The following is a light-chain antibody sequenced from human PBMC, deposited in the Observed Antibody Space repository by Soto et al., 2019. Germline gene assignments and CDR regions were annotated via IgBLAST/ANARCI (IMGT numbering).Light chain of an antibody. CDR1: QSVSSSY. J-gene: IGKJ1*01. CDR2: GTS. CDR3: QQYGTPPWT. V-gene: IGKV3-20*01. Sequence: EIVLTQSPGTLSSSPGERATLSCRASQSVSSSYLAWYQQKPGQAPRLLIYGTSSRATGIPDRFSGSGSGTVFTLTISRLEAEDFAVYYCQQYGTPPWTFGQGTQVEIK.